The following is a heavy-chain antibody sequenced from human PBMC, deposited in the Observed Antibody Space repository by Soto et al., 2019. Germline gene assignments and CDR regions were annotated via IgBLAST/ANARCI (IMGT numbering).Heavy chain of an antibody. CDR2: IKQDGSEK. D-gene: IGHD3-22*01. Sequence: PGGSLRLSCAASGFTFSSYWMSWVRQAPGKGLEWVANIKQDGSEKYYVDSVKGRFTISRDNAKNSLYLQMNSLRAEDTAVYYCARETTMIVVVINPTFDYWGQGTLVTVLL. V-gene: IGHV3-7*01. CDR1: GFTFSSYW. J-gene: IGHJ4*02. CDR3: ARETTMIVVVINPTFDY.